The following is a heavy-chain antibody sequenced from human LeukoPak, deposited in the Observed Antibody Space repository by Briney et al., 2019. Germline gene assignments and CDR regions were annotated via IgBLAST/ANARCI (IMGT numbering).Heavy chain of an antibody. CDR2: ISSSSSYI. CDR1: GFTFSSYS. Sequence: PGGSLRLSCAASGFTFSSYSMNWVRQAPGKGLEWVSSISSSSSYIYYAYSVKGRFTISTHNAKNSMYLQMNSLSAEDTAVYYCARDAPSIVVVPAAAPYYYYGMDVWGQGTTVTVSS. CDR3: ARDAPSIVVVPAAAPYYYYGMDV. D-gene: IGHD2-2*01. J-gene: IGHJ6*02. V-gene: IGHV3-21*01.